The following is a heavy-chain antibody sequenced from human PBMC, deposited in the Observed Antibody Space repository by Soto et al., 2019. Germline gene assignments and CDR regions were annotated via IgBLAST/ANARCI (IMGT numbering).Heavy chain of an antibody. CDR3: ASLELLLGGGLDY. CDR1: GYTFTSYD. Sequence: ASVKVSCQASGYTFTSYDSSWVRQATGQGLEWMGWMNPNSGNTGYAQKFQGRVTMTRNTSISTAYMELSSLRSEDTAVYYCASLELLLGGGLDYWGQGTLVTVSS. J-gene: IGHJ4*02. D-gene: IGHD2-15*01. CDR2: MNPNSGNT. V-gene: IGHV1-8*01.